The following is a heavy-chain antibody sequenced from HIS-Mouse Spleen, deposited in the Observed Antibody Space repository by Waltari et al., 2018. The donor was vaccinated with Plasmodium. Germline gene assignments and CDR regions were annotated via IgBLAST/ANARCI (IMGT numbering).Heavy chain of an antibody. V-gene: IGHV4-39*01. CDR1: GGPISSSSYY. CDR2: IYSSGST. Sequence: QLQLQESGPGLVQPSETLSLTCTVAGGPISSSSYYGGWIRQPPGKGLEWIGSIYSSGSTYYNPSLKSRVTISVDTSKNQFSLKLSSVTAADTAVYYCARRGGSYYYFDYWGQGTLVTVSS. CDR3: ARRGGSYYYFDY. D-gene: IGHD1-26*01. J-gene: IGHJ4*02.